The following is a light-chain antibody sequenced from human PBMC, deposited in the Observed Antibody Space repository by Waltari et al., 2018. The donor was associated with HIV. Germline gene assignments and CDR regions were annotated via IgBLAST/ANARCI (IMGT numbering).Light chain of an antibody. V-gene: IGLV2-14*03. CDR3: SSYTSSSTLGV. CDR2: DVS. CDR1: SSDIGGYNY. Sequence: QSALTQPASVSGSPGQSITISCTGTSSDIGGYNYVSWYQQHPGKAPKLMIYDVSHRPAGVSKRFSGSKSGNTASLTISGLQAEDDADYYCSSYTSSSTLGVFGSGTKVTVL. J-gene: IGLJ1*01.